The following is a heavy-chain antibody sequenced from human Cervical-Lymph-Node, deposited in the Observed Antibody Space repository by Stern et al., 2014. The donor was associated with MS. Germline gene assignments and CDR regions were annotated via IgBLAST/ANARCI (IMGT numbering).Heavy chain of an antibody. CDR2: ISYDGGNE. V-gene: IGHV3-30*18. D-gene: IGHD6-19*01. CDR3: AKGRTVAGKGVGAFDV. Sequence: VQLVESGGGVVQPGTSLRLSCAASGFTFSNFGMHWVRQAPGKGLEWVTLISYDGGNEYYADFVKGRFTISRDDSKNKLYLQLNSLRPEDTAVYYCAKGRTVAGKGVGAFDVWGQGTLVTVSS. J-gene: IGHJ3*01. CDR1: GFTFSNFG.